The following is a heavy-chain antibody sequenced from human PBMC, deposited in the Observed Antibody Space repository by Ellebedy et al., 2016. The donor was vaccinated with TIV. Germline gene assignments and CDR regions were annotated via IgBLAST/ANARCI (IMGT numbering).Heavy chain of an antibody. V-gene: IGHV3-66*04. D-gene: IGHD2-15*01. CDR3: MRRWS. Sequence: GESLKISCAASEFTVDNNYMAWVRQAKGQGLDWVSLIYSGGTTYYADSVKGRFTISRDSYKNPLYLQSNSPRSKDSAVYYCMRRWSWGQGTLVTVSS. CDR1: EFTVDNNY. CDR2: IYSGGTT. J-gene: IGHJ4*02.